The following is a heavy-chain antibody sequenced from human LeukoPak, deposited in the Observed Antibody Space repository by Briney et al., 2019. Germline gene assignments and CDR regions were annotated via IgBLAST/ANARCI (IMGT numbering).Heavy chain of an antibody. Sequence: SETLSLTCTVSGGSISSYYWSWIRQPAGKGLEWIGRIYTSGSTNYNPSLKSRVTISVDKSKNQFSLKLSSMTAADAPVYYCARDYSYYYDSSGYSGDYWGQGTLVTVSS. CDR1: GGSISSYY. D-gene: IGHD3-22*01. CDR3: ARDYSYYYDSSGYSGDY. J-gene: IGHJ4*02. CDR2: IYTSGST. V-gene: IGHV4-4*07.